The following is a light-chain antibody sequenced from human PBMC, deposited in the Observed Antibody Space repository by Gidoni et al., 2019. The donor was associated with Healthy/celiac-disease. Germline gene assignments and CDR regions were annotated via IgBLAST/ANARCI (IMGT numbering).Light chain of an antibody. CDR1: QSISSY. J-gene: IGKJ4*01. V-gene: IGKV1-39*01. CDR3: QQSYSTPRS. CDR2: AAS. Sequence: DIQMTQSPSSLSASVGDRVTITCRASQSISSYLNWYQQKPGKAPKLLIYAASSLQSGVPSRFSGSGSGTDFTLTISSLQPEDFATDYCQQSYSTPRSFGGXTKVEIK.